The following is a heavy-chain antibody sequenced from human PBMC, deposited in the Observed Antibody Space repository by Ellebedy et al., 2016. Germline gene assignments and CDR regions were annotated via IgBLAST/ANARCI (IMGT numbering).Heavy chain of an antibody. CDR1: GYTLPSYV. V-gene: IGHV1-8*01. J-gene: IGHJ4*02. CDR3: ARGSGRTSLWLGESDSGPVDY. D-gene: IGHD3-10*01. Sequence: ASVKVSCXASGYTLPSYVINWVRQATGQGLDWMGWMNPNSGNTGYAQKSQGRVTMTRNTSISTAYMELSSLRSEDTAVYYCARGSGRTSLWLGESDSGPVDYWGQGTLVTVSS. CDR2: MNPNSGNT.